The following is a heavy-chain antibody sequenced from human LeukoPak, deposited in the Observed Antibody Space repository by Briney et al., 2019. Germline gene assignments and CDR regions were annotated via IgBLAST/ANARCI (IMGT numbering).Heavy chain of an antibody. CDR2: ISAYNGNT. J-gene: IGHJ4*02. CDR1: GGTFSSYA. Sequence: ASVKVSCKASGGTFSSYAISWVRQAPGQGLEWMGWISAYNGNTNYAQKLQGRVTMTTDTSTSTAYMELSSLRSEDTAVYYCASGTTDIVVVPATLRNYYFDYWGQGTLVTVSS. D-gene: IGHD2-2*01. CDR3: ASGTTDIVVVPATLRNYYFDY. V-gene: IGHV1-18*01.